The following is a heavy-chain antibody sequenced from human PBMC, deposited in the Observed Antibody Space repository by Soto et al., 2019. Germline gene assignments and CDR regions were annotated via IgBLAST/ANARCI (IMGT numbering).Heavy chain of an antibody. CDR3: AKDISLGELSAPDH. V-gene: IGHV3-9*01. D-gene: IGHD3-16*02. Sequence: LRLSCVPSGFTFDDFAMHWVRQAPGKGLEWVSGMSWNRGSIVYADSVKGRFTISRDNAKNSLYLQMNSLRPEDTALYYCAKDISLGELSAPDHWGQGTLVTVSS. CDR1: GFTFDDFA. CDR2: MSWNRGSI. J-gene: IGHJ4*02.